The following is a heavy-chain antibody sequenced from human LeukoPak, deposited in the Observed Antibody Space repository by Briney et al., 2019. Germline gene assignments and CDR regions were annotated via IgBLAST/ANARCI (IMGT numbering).Heavy chain of an antibody. CDR1: GGSISSSSYY. V-gene: IGHV4-39*07. J-gene: IGHJ4*02. D-gene: IGHD1-26*01. CDR2: IYYSGST. CDR3: AAVGATAGVWFDY. Sequence: SETLSLTCTVSGGSISSSSYYWGWIRQPPGKGLEWIGSIYYSGSTYYNPSLKSRVTMSVDTSKNQFSLKLSSVTAADTAVYYCAAVGATAGVWFDYWGQGTLVTVSS.